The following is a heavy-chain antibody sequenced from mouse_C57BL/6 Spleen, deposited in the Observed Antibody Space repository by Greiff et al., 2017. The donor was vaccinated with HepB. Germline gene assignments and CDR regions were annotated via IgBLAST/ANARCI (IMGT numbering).Heavy chain of an antibody. CDR2: IYPRSGNT. CDR3: ARGITTVVATRYFDV. J-gene: IGHJ1*03. CDR1: GYTFTSYG. D-gene: IGHD1-1*01. V-gene: IGHV1-81*01. Sequence: QVQLQQSGAELARPGASVKLSCKASGYTFTSYGISWVKQRTGQGLEWIGEIYPRSGNTYYNEKFKGKATLTADKSSSTAYMELRSLTSEDSAVYFCARGITTVVATRYFDVWGTGTTVTVSS.